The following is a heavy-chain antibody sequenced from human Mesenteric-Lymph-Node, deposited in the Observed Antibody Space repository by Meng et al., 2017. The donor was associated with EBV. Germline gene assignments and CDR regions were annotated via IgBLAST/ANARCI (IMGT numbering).Heavy chain of an antibody. CDR2: IYYNGNT. CDR3: ARATVKNWFDP. CDR1: GGSIRSSSYY. Sequence: QLQDSGPGLGKPSETLSLTCTVSGGSIRSSSYYWGWIRQPPGKGLEWIGSIYYNGNTYHNPSLESRVTISVDTSKNQFSLKLSSVTAADTAVYYCARATVKNWFDPWGQGTLVTVSS. J-gene: IGHJ5*02. D-gene: IGHD4-17*01. V-gene: IGHV4-39*07.